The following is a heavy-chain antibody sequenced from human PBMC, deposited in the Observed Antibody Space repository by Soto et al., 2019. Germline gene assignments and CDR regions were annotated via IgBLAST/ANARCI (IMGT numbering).Heavy chain of an antibody. CDR2: ISGSDGST. CDR1: GFTFSTYA. J-gene: IGHJ4*02. Sequence: SLRLSCAASGFTFSTYALSWVRQAPGKGLEWVSAISGSDGSTYYADSVRGRFTISRDNSKNTLYLQMDSLRVEDTAVYYCAKDRDYGDVFDYWGQGTLVTVSS. CDR3: AKDRDYGDVFDY. D-gene: IGHD4-17*01. V-gene: IGHV3-23*01.